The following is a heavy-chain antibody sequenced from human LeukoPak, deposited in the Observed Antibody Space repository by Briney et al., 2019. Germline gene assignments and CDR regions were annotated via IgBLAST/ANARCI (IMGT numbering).Heavy chain of an antibody. D-gene: IGHD6-19*01. V-gene: IGHV1-2*02. Sequence: GASVKVSCKTSGYTFTDYYIQWVRQAPGQGLEWMGWSSPHIGGTNFAQNFQGRVTMTRDTSTSTAYMELSSLRSEDTAVYYCARDMSSGLPDYWGQGTLVTVSS. CDR3: ARDMSSGLPDY. CDR2: SSPHIGGT. J-gene: IGHJ4*02. CDR1: GYTFTDYY.